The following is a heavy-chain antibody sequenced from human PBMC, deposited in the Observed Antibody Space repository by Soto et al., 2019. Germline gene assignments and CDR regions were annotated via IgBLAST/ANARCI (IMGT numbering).Heavy chain of an antibody. J-gene: IGHJ4*02. CDR2: IYYSGST. CDR1: GGSISSSSYY. CDR3: ARRKRGSYYPREWYFDY. V-gene: IGHV4-39*01. Sequence: SETLSLTCTVSGGSISSSSYYWGWIRQPPGKGLEWIGSIYYSGSTYYNPSLKSRVTISVDTSKNQFSLKLSSVTAADTAVYYCARRKRGSYYPREWYFDYWGQGTLVTVSS. D-gene: IGHD1-26*01.